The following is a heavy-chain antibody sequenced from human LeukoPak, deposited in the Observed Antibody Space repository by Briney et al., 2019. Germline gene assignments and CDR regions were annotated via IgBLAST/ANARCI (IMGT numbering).Heavy chain of an antibody. J-gene: IGHJ4*02. V-gene: IGHV3-23*01. CDR2: ISGSDGST. D-gene: IGHD2-2*01. CDR3: AKVETSGGANCYALDY. Sequence: GGSLRLSCAATGFTFSSYAMTWVRQAPDKGLEWVSAISGSDGSTYYADSVKGRFTISRDDAQNTLYLQMNSLSAEDTAVYYCAKVETSGGANCYALDYWGQGTLVTVSS. CDR1: GFTFSSYA.